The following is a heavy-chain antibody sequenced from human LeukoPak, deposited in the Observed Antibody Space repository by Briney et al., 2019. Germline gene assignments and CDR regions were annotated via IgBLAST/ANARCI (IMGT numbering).Heavy chain of an antibody. V-gene: IGHV1-2*06. CDR2: LDHNSGGT. Sequence: ASVKVSCKASGYTFADYPVHWVRQAPEQGLEWMGRLDHNSGGTHYPQKFQGRVTMTRDTSITTAYMELRSLRSDDTAVCYCARGNKYAGDYWGQGTLVTVSP. D-gene: IGHD2-8*01. CDR3: ARGNKYAGDY. CDR1: GYTFADYP. J-gene: IGHJ4*02.